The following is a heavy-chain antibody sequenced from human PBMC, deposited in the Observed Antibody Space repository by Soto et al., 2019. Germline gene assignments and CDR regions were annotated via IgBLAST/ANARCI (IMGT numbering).Heavy chain of an antibody. CDR2: ISGSGGST. Sequence: GVSLRLSCAASGCTFSSYAMSWIRQAPGKGLEWVSAISGSGGSTYYADSVKGRFTISRDNSKNTLYLQMNSLRAEDTAVYYCAKEALIVVIFDYWGQGTLVTVSS. J-gene: IGHJ4*02. D-gene: IGHD3-22*01. CDR3: AKEALIVVIFDY. CDR1: GCTFSSYA. V-gene: IGHV3-23*01.